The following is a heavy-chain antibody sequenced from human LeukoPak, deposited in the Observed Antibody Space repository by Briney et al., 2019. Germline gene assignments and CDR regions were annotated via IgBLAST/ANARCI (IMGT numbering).Heavy chain of an antibody. CDR3: AIITTAPFDY. J-gene: IGHJ4*02. V-gene: IGHV1-2*06. CDR1: GYTFTGYY. CDR2: INPNSGGT. Sequence: GASVKVSCKASGYTFTGYYMHGVRQAPGQGLEWMGRINPNSGGTNYAQKFQGRVTMTRDTSISTAYMELSRLRSDDTAVNCCAIITTAPFDYWGQGTLVTVSS. D-gene: IGHD3-22*01.